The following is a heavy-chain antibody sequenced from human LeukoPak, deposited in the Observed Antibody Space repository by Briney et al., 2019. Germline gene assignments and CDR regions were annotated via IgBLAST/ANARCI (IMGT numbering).Heavy chain of an antibody. D-gene: IGHD6-19*01. CDR3: ARHLSAHEAVAVPDWFEP. J-gene: IGHJ5*02. CDR2: ITAHNGNT. Sequence: APVRISCKTSGYTSTTYGITGVRQAPGQGLERMGGITAHNGNTNYAQKLHSRVTITTDTPTRTAHTELRSLRCDDTAVYYCARHLSAHEAVAVPDWFEPWGQGTLFTVSS. CDR1: GYTSTTYG. V-gene: IGHV1-18*04.